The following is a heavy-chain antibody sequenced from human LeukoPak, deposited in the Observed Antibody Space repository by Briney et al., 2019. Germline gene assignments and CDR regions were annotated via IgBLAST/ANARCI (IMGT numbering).Heavy chain of an antibody. Sequence: GGSLRLSCAASGFTFSSYWMSWVRQAPGKGLEWVANIKQDGSEKYYVDSVKGRFTISRANAKNSLYLQMNSLRAEDTAVYYCASRAGAYSHPYDYWGQGTLVTVSS. J-gene: IGHJ4*02. CDR1: GFTFSSYW. D-gene: IGHD4/OR15-4a*01. CDR3: ASRAGAYSHPYDY. CDR2: IKQDGSEK. V-gene: IGHV3-7*03.